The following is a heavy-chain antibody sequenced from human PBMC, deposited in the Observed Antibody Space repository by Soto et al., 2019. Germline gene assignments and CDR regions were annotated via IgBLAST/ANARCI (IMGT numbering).Heavy chain of an antibody. D-gene: IGHD3-22*01. J-gene: IGHJ6*02. Sequence: XTLSLTGTVSGGSLSPYLWSWIRQPAGVGLELIGRIYYTGSTNYNPSLKSRVTMSLETSRKRFSLKMSSVTSADTAAYYCAREGGYFDSSGSGVYHYRGVDVWGQGTTVTVSS. CDR2: IYYTGST. CDR3: AREGGYFDSSGSGVYHYRGVDV. CDR1: GGSLSPYL. V-gene: IGHV4-4*07.